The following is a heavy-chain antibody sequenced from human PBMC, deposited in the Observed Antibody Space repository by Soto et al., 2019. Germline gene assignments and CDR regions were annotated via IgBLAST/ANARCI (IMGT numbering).Heavy chain of an antibody. D-gene: IGHD1-7*01. V-gene: IGHV4-30-4*01. J-gene: IGHJ4*02. CDR3: ATMGTPATGLYYFDN. Sequence: PSETLSLTCTVAGGSISSGNYYWSWIRQPPGKGLEWIGFMSYSGSTSYNASLKSRVTISVDTSKSQFSLNLSFVTAADTAVYYCATMGTPATGLYYFDNWGQGTLVTVPQ. CDR2: MSYSGST. CDR1: GGSISSGNYY.